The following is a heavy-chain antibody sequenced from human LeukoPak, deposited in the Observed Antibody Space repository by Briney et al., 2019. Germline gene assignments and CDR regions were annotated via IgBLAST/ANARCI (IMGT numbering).Heavy chain of an antibody. CDR1: GGSVSSGSYY. CDR2: IYYSGST. J-gene: IGHJ5*02. D-gene: IGHD6-13*01. Sequence: KSSETPSLTCTVSGGSVSSGSYYWSWIRQPPGKGLEWIGYIYYSGSTNYNPSLKSRVTISVDTSKNQFSLKLSSVTAADTAVYYCARDRAAAAEGGWFDPWGQGTLVTVSS. V-gene: IGHV4-61*01. CDR3: ARDRAAAAEGGWFDP.